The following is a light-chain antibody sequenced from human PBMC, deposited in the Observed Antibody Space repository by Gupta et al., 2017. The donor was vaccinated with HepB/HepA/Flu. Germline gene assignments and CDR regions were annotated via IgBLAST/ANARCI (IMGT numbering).Light chain of an antibody. CDR1: QSISSY. Sequence: DIQMTQSPSSLSASVGDRVTITCRASQSISSYLNWYQQKPGKAPKLLIYAASSWQSGVPSRFSGSGSGTDVTLTISSRQPEDFATYYCQQNYSNPTLTFGGGTKVEIK. CDR2: AAS. CDR3: QQNYSNPTLT. V-gene: IGKV1-39*01. J-gene: IGKJ4*01.